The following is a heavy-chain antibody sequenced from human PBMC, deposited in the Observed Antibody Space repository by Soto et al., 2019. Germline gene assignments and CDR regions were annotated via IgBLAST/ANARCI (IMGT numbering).Heavy chain of an antibody. Sequence: EVQLVESGGGLVQPGGSLRLSCAASGFTFSSYWMHWVRQAPGKGLVWVSRINSDGSSTSYADSVKGRFTISRDNAKNPLYLQMNSLRAEDTAVYYCVRTSLVVAAATREDYWDKGTLVTVSS. J-gene: IGHJ4*02. CDR3: VRTSLVVAAATREDY. CDR1: GFTFSSYW. D-gene: IGHD2-15*01. V-gene: IGHV3-74*01. CDR2: INSDGSST.